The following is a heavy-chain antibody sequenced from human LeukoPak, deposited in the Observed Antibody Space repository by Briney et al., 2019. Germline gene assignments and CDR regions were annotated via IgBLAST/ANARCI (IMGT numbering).Heavy chain of an antibody. CDR3: ARDPYYGSGSYYYYYMDV. CDR2: ISAYNGNT. V-gene: IGHV1-18*01. D-gene: IGHD3-10*01. CDR1: GYTFTSYG. Sequence: GASVKVSCKASGYTFTSYGISWVRQAPGQGLEWMGWISAYNGNTNYAQKLQGRVTMTTDTSTSTAYMELSRLRSDDTAVYYCARDPYYGSGSYYYYYMDVWGKGTTVTISS. J-gene: IGHJ6*03.